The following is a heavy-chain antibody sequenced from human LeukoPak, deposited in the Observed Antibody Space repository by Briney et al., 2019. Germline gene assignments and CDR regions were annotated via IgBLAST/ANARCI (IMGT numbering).Heavy chain of an antibody. V-gene: IGHV1-18*01. J-gene: IGHJ5*02. CDR3: AREFYVRAPDP. CDR1: GYTFTTYG. CDR2: INPYNGNT. D-gene: IGHD3-10*02. Sequence: ASVKDSCKASGYTFTTYGIFWVRQAPGQGLEWMGWINPYNGNTNFAQKLQGRVTMTRDTSIRTAYMELSRLRSDDTAVYYCAREFYVRAPDPWGQGTLVTVSS.